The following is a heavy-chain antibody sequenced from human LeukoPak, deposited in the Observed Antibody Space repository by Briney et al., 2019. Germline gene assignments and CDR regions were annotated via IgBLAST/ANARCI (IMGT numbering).Heavy chain of an antibody. CDR3: AKERGGYFYGQFDY. Sequence: GGSLRLSCAASGFTFSSYAMSWVRQAPGKGLEWVSGISGSGGSTYYADSVKGRFTISRDDSKDTLYLQMNSLRAEDTVVYYCAKERGGYFYGQFDYWGQGTLVTVSS. CDR1: GFTFSSYA. V-gene: IGHV3-23*01. D-gene: IGHD5-18*01. CDR2: ISGSGGST. J-gene: IGHJ4*02.